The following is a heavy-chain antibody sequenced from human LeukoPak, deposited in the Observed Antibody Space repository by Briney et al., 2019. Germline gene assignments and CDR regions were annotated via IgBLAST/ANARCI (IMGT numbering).Heavy chain of an antibody. V-gene: IGHV3-7*01. CDR3: ARDLASSGWYSNWFDP. J-gene: IGHJ5*02. CDR2: IKQDGSEK. CDR1: GVTFSSYW. Sequence: GGSLRLSCAASGVTFSSYWMSWVRQAPGKGLEWVANIKQDGSEKYYVESVKGRFTISRDNAKNSLYLQMNSLRAEDTAVYYCARDLASSGWYSNWFDPWGEGALLTVSS. D-gene: IGHD6-19*01.